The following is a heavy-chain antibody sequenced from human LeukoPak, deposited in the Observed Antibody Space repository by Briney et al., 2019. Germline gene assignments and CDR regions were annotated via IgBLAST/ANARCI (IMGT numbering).Heavy chain of an antibody. D-gene: IGHD6-13*01. CDR2: IRSKAYGGTT. Sequence: GGSLRLSCTASGFTFGDYAMSWVRQAPGKGLEWVSFIRSKAYGGTTEYAASVKGRFTISRDDSKSIAYLQMNSLKTEDTAVYYCTTSSSWSPWGRGTLVTVSS. J-gene: IGHJ5*02. CDR1: GFTFGDYA. V-gene: IGHV3-49*04. CDR3: TTSSSWSP.